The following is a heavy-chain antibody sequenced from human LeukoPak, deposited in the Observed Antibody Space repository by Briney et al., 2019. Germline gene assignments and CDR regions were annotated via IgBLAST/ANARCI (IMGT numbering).Heavy chain of an antibody. CDR2: ISGSGGST. D-gene: IGHD2-2*01. J-gene: IGHJ3*02. CDR1: GFTFSSYW. V-gene: IGHV3-23*01. CDR3: ARAFKIVVVPAAAYFDI. Sequence: GGSLRLSCAASGFTFSSYWMSWVRQAPGKGLEWVSAISGSGGSTYYADSVKGRFTISRDNSKNTLYLQMNSLRAEDTAVYYCARAFKIVVVPAAAYFDIWGQGTMVTVSS.